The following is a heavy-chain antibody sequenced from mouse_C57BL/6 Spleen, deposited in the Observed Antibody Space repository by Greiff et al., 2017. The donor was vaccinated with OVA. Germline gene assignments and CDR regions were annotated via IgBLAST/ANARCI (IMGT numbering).Heavy chain of an antibody. CDR3: ARGTAQAAFDY. D-gene: IGHD3-2*02. V-gene: IGHV3-6*01. CDR1: GYFITSGYY. J-gene: IGHJ2*01. Sequence: EVQLQESGPGLVKPSQSLSLTCSVTGYFITSGYYWNWIRQFPGNKLEWMGYISYDGSNNYNPSLKNRISITRDTSKNQFFLKLNSVTTEDTATYYCARGTAQAAFDYWGQGTTLTVSS. CDR2: ISYDGSN.